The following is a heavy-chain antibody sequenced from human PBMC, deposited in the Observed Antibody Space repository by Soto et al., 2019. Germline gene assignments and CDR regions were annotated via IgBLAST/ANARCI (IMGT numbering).Heavy chain of an antibody. D-gene: IGHD2-15*01. CDR2: IYTDGTT. CDR1: GDSISDYFY. CDR3: AREVRGGFTGIFDQ. Sequence: QVQLQGSGPGQVKPSETLSLTYTVSGDSISDYFYWSWIRQPAGKGLEWIGRIYTDGTTKYNPSLKSRVPLSLDKSKNQFSLGVGSVAAADPAVYYFAREVRGGFTGIFDQWGRGPRVTVSS. J-gene: IGHJ4*02. V-gene: IGHV4-4*07.